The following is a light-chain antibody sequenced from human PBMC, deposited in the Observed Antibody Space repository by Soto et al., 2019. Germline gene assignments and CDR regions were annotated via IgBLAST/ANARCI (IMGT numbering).Light chain of an antibody. CDR3: QQSYSGPQT. CDR1: QSISNY. V-gene: IGKV1-39*01. J-gene: IGKJ1*01. Sequence: DIQMTQSPSSLAASVGDRVTITCRASQSISNYLNWYQQKPGKAPKVLIYAASSLPSGVPSRFSGSGSGTDFTLTISSLQPADFATYYCQQSYSGPQTFGQGTKV. CDR2: AAS.